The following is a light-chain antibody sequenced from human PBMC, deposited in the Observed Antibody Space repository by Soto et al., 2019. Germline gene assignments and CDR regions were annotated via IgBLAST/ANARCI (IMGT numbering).Light chain of an antibody. CDR1: SSNIGSNA. V-gene: IGLV1-44*01. Sequence: QSVLTQPPSASGTPGQRVTISCSGSSSNIGSNAVNWYQQLPGTAAKVLIYSNNQRPSRVADRFSGSKSGTSASLAISGLQSADEADYYCAAWDDSLNGAVFGGGTKLTVL. CDR3: AAWDDSLNGAV. J-gene: IGLJ2*01. CDR2: SNN.